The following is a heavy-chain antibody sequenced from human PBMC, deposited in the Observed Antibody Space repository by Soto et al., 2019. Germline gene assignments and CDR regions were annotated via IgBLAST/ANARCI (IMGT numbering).Heavy chain of an antibody. J-gene: IGHJ4*02. D-gene: IGHD1-26*01. CDR1: GYTFTGHY. Sequence: ASVKVSCKASGYTFTGHYIHWVRQAPEQGPEWMGEIGPESGTTRYAQRFQGRVTMTRDMSITTVYMELNNLSPDDTAVYYCGRGRSGQIVVFYWGQGTPVTVSS. V-gene: IGHV1-2*02. CDR3: GRGRSGQIVVFY. CDR2: IGPESGTT.